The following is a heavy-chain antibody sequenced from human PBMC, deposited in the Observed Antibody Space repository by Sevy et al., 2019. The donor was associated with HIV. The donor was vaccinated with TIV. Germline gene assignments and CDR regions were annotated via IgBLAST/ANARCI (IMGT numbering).Heavy chain of an antibody. CDR1: GFTFDDYG. CDR2: INWNGGST. V-gene: IGHV3-20*04. D-gene: IGHD3-10*01. Sequence: GGSLRLSCAASGFTFDDYGMSWVRQAPGKGLEWVSGINWNGGSTGYADSVKGRFTISRDNAKNSLYLQMNSLRAEDTAVYYCARGVLLWFGELLRGYYFDYWGQGTLVTVSS. J-gene: IGHJ4*02. CDR3: ARGVLLWFGELLRGYYFDY.